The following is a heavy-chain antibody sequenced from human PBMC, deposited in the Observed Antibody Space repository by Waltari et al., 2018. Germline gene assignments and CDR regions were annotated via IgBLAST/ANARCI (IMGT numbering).Heavy chain of an antibody. J-gene: IGHJ4*02. CDR2: TYYRSRWYN. D-gene: IGHD3-16*01. V-gene: IGHV6-1*01. CDR1: GDGVSSKTAA. Sequence: QVQLQQSGPGLVKPSQTLSLTCAISGDGVSSKTAAWNWIRQSPSRGLEWLGRTYYRSRWYNNYAVSVKSRITINQDTSKNQFSLQLSSVTPEDTAVYYCARDPPDGYTYFDYWGQGTLVTVSS. CDR3: ARDPPDGYTYFDY.